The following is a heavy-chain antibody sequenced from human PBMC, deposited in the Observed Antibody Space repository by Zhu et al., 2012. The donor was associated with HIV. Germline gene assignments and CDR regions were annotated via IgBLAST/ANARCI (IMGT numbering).Heavy chain of an antibody. V-gene: IGHV4-30-4*01. CDR1: GGSISSGDYY. J-gene: IGHJ1*01. CDR3: ASGSDTVATISP. Sequence: QVQLQESGPGLVKPSQTLSLTCAVSGGSISSGDYYWSWIRQPPGKGLEWIGYIYYSGSTYYNPSLKSRLTISVDTSKNXFSLKLTSVTAADTAVYYCASGSDTVATISPWGQGPWSPSP. D-gene: IGHD5-12*01. CDR2: IYYSGST.